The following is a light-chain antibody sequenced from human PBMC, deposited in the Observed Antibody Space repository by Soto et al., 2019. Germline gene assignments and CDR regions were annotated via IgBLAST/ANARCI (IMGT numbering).Light chain of an antibody. Sequence: EFVLTHSPATLSLSPWERATLSCRASQTVITYLAWYQQKPGQAPRLLIFDATKRVTGIPARFSGSGSGTDFTLTISRLEPEDFAVYYCQQYGSSPLTFGPGTKVDIK. CDR3: QQYGSSPLT. V-gene: IGKV3-20*01. CDR1: QTVITY. J-gene: IGKJ3*01. CDR2: DAT.